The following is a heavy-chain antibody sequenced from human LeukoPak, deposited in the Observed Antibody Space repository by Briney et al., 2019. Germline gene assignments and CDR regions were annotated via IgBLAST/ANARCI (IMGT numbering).Heavy chain of an antibody. J-gene: IGHJ5*02. Sequence: APVKVSCKASGGTFSSYAISWVRQAPGQGLEWMGRIIPIFGTANYAQKFQGRVTITTDESTSTAYMELSSLRSEDTAVYYCARGYCSGGTCYLVENWFDPWGQGTLVTVSS. CDR2: IIPIFGTA. V-gene: IGHV1-69*05. CDR1: GGTFSSYA. D-gene: IGHD2-15*01. CDR3: ARGYCSGGTCYLVENWFDP.